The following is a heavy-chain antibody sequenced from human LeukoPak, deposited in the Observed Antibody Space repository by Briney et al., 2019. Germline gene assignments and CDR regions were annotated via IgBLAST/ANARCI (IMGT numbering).Heavy chain of an antibody. CDR3: ARRSLYRGDYYGMDV. D-gene: IGHD5/OR15-5a*01. Sequence: GASVKVFCKASGYTFTSYGISWVRQAPGQGLEWMGWISAYNGNTNYAQKPQGRVTMTTDTSTSTAYMELRSLRSDDTAVYYCARRSLYRGDYYGMDVWGQGTTVTVSS. V-gene: IGHV1-18*01. CDR1: GYTFTSYG. CDR2: ISAYNGNT. J-gene: IGHJ6*02.